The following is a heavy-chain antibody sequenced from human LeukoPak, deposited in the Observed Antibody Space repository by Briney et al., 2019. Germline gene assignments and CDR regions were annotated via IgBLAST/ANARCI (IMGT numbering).Heavy chain of an antibody. CDR3: ARGKPRGNYDISGFDY. J-gene: IGHJ4*02. D-gene: IGHD3-22*01. CDR1: GGSIRYYY. V-gene: IGHV4-59*08. Sequence: SETLSLTCTVSGGSIRYYYWNWIRQPPGKGLEWIGYIYYTGSTNYNPSLKSRVTISLDTSKNQLSLKLSSVTAAATAVYYCARGKPRGNYDISGFDYWGQGTLVTVSS. CDR2: IYYTGST.